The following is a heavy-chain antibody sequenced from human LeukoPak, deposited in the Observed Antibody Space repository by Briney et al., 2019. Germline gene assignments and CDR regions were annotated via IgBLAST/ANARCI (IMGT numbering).Heavy chain of an antibody. V-gene: IGHV4-34*01. CDR1: GGSFSGYY. CDR3: ARGVLMVYAIPNYFDY. J-gene: IGHJ4*02. D-gene: IGHD2-8*01. Sequence: SETLSLTCAVYGGSFSGYYWSWIRQPPGKGLEWIGEINHSGSTNYNPSLKSRVTILVDTSKNQFSLKLSSVTAADTAVYYCARGVLMVYAIPNYFDYWGQGTLVTVSS. CDR2: INHSGST.